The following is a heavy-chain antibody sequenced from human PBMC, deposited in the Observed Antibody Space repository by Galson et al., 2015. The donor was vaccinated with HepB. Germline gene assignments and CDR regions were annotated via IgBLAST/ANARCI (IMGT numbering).Heavy chain of an antibody. Sequence: TLSLTCTVSGGSISSDSYYWSWIRQPAGKGLEWIGRIYPSGSTNYNPSLKSRVTISVDTSKSQFSLKLSSVTAADTAVYYCATGPPYSSSSFDYWGQGTLVTVSS. J-gene: IGHJ4*02. CDR1: GGSISSDSYY. CDR2: IYPSGST. V-gene: IGHV4-61*02. D-gene: IGHD6-6*01. CDR3: ATGPPYSSSSFDY.